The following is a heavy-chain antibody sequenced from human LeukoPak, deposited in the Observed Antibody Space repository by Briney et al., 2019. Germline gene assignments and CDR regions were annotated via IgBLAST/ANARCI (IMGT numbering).Heavy chain of an antibody. J-gene: IGHJ6*03. CDR3: ARHGTRYYYYYYMDV. V-gene: IGHV4-34*01. CDR1: GGSFSGYY. D-gene: IGHD1-26*01. CDR2: INYSGST. Sequence: PSETLSLTCAVYGGSFSGYYWSWIRQPPGKGLEWIGEINYSGSTKYNSSLKSRVTISVDTSKNQFSLKLSSVTAADTAVYYCARHGTRYYYYYYMDVWGKGTTVTISS.